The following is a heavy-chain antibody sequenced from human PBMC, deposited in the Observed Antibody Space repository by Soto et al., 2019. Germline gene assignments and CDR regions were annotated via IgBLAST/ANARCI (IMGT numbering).Heavy chain of an antibody. CDR2: IYPGDSDT. CDR1: GYSFTSYL. D-gene: IGHD6-6*01. CDR3: ARPSYSSSRYYGMDV. J-gene: IGHJ6*02. Sequence: GESLKISCKGSGYSFTSYLIGWVRQMPGKGLEWMGIIYPGDSDTRYSPSFEGQVTISADKSITTAYLQWSSLKASDTAMYYCARPSYSSSRYYGMDVWGQGTTVTVSS. V-gene: IGHV5-51*01.